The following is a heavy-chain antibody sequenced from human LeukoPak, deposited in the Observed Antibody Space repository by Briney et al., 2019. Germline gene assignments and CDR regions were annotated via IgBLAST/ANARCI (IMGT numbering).Heavy chain of an antibody. Sequence: ASVKVSCKAPGGTFSSYAISWVRQAPGQGLEWMGRIIPILTMANYAQKFQGRVTISADKSTSTSYMELSSLRSEDTAVYYCARDQGTREANWVYDYWGQGTLVTVSS. CDR1: GGTFSSYA. V-gene: IGHV1-69*04. CDR2: IIPILTMA. J-gene: IGHJ4*02. CDR3: ARDQGTREANWVYDY. D-gene: IGHD7-27*01.